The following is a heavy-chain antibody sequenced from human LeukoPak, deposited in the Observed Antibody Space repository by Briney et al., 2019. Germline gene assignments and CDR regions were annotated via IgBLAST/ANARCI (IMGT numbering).Heavy chain of an antibody. J-gene: IGHJ4*02. CDR3: ARFIHYYDSSGYRSIFDY. V-gene: IGHV4-59*01. Sequence: PSETLSLTCTVSGGSISSYYWSWIRQPPGKGLEWIGYIYYSGSTNHNPSLKSRVTISVDTSKNQFSLKLSSVTAADTAVYYCARFIHYYDSSGYRSIFDYWGQGTLVTVSS. CDR1: GGSISSYY. CDR2: IYYSGST. D-gene: IGHD3-22*01.